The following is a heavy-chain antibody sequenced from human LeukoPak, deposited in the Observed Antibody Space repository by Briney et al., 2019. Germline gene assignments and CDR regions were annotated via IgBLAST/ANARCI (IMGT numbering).Heavy chain of an antibody. Sequence: GASVKVSCKASGYTFTGYGISWVRQAPGQGLEWMGWISAYNGNTNYAQKLQGRVTMTTDTSTSTAYMELRSLRSDDTAVYYCARDSYDILTGYDYYGMDVWGQGTTVTVSS. CDR1: GYTFTGYG. D-gene: IGHD3-9*01. V-gene: IGHV1-18*01. J-gene: IGHJ6*02. CDR3: ARDSYDILTGYDYYGMDV. CDR2: ISAYNGNT.